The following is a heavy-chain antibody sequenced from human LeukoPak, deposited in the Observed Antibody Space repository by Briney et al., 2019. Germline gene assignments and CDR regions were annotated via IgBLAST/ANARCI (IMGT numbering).Heavy chain of an antibody. D-gene: IGHD2-15*01. Sequence: ASVKVSCKASGYTFTAYYIHWVRQAPGQGLEWMGWINPDSGDTEYAQKFKGRVTMTGDTSISTAYMELIRLTSDDTAVYFCARDECVKGKCYSDYWGQGTPVTVSP. CDR1: GYTFTAYY. CDR2: INPDSGDT. J-gene: IGHJ4*02. V-gene: IGHV1-2*02. CDR3: ARDECVKGKCYSDY.